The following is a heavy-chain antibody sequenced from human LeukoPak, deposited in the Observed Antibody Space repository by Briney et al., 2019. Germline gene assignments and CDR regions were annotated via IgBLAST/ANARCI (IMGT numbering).Heavy chain of an antibody. CDR1: GYTFTSYY. Sequence: ASVKVSCKASGYTFTSYYMHWVRQAPGQGLEWMGMINPSGGSTSYAQKFQGRVTMTRDMSTSTVYMELSSLRSEDTAVYYCARDTFGNPRSSSSGVYYYYMDVWGKGTTVTVSS. J-gene: IGHJ6*03. V-gene: IGHV1-46*01. D-gene: IGHD6-6*01. CDR2: INPSGGST. CDR3: ARDTFGNPRSSSSGVYYYYMDV.